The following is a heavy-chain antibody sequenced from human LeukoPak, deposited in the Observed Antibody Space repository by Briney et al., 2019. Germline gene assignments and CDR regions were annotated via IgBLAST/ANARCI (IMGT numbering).Heavy chain of an antibody. V-gene: IGHV3-23*01. CDR2: XSXXXXRT. D-gene: IGHD3-9*01. CDR1: GFTFTNSA. J-gene: IGHJ4*02. Sequence: PGGSLRLSCAASGFTFTNSAXXXXXXAXXXXLXXXXXXSXXXXRTXYAXXXKXXXXXXXDXSKNTLYLQMNSLRGDDTAVYYCVTAQGDILTCYDYWGQGTLVTVSS. CDR3: VTAQGDILTCYDY.